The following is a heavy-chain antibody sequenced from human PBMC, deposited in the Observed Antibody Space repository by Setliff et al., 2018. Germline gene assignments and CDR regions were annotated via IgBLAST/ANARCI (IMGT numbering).Heavy chain of an antibody. V-gene: IGHV1-18*01. J-gene: IGHJ4*02. CDR1: GYTFTSYD. CDR3: ARAVGYCSGGSCYKGDDY. CDR2: ISAYNGNT. D-gene: IGHD2-15*01. Sequence: RASVKVSCKASGYTFTSYDINWMRQASGQGLEWMGWISAYNGNTNYAQKLQGRVTMTTDTSTNTAYMEVRSLGSDDTAMYYCARAVGYCSGGSCYKGDDYWGQGTLVTVSS.